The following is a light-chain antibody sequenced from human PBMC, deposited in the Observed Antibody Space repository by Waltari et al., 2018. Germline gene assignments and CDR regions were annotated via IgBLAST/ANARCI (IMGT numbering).Light chain of an antibody. CDR1: QDIGNH. J-gene: IGKJ1*01. V-gene: IGKV1-NL1*01. CDR3: QQYYGLAT. Sequence: DIQMTQSPASLSASVGDRVAITCRASQDIGNHLVWYQQKPGKAPKFLLYTPSTLESWVPSRFSGSGSGTDYTLTISSLQPEDXATYFCQQYYGLATFGQGTKVEIK. CDR2: TPS.